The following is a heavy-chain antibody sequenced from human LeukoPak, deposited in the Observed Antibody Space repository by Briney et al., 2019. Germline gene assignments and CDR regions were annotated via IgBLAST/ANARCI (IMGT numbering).Heavy chain of an antibody. D-gene: IGHD5-18*01. Sequence: IRXAXGKGXXWVSYISSRGSTIYYGDSVKGRFTISRDKAKNSLYLQMNSLRAEDTAVYYCARDLYGYEDYWGQGTLVTVSS. J-gene: IGHJ4*02. CDR2: ISSRGSTI. V-gene: IGHV3-11*04. CDR3: ARDLYGYEDY.